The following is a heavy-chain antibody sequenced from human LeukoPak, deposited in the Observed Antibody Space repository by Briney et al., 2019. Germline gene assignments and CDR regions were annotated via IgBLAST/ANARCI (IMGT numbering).Heavy chain of an antibody. CDR2: INHRGST. V-gene: IGHV4-34*01. D-gene: IGHD5-18*01. CDR1: GGSFSGYY. Sequence: SETLSLTCAVYGGSFSGYYWSWIRQPPGKGREWIGEINHRGSTNYNPSLKSRVTISVDTSKNQFSLKLSSVTAADTAVYYCARGPRRIQLWLALPYYFDYWGQGTLVTVSS. CDR3: ARGPRRIQLWLALPYYFDY. J-gene: IGHJ4*02.